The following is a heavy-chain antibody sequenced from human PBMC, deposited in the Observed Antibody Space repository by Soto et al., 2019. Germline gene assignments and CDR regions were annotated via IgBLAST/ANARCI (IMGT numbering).Heavy chain of an antibody. CDR1: GFSLTTSAVA. V-gene: IGHV2-5*02. J-gene: IGHJ4*02. CDR2: IYWDDDK. CDR3: ALLMGAMWWGD. Sequence: QITLKESGPTVVKPTQTLTLTCNVSGFSLTTSAVAVGWIRQPPGKALEWLTLIYWDDDKRYSPSLKSRLTITRDTSKNQVVLTMTNMDPVDTATYYCALLMGAMWWGDWGQGALVTVSS. D-gene: IGHD1-26*01.